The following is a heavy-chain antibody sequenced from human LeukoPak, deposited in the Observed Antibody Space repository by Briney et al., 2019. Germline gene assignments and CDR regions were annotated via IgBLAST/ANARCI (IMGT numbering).Heavy chain of an antibody. V-gene: IGHV4-34*01. CDR2: INHSGST. CDR1: GGSFSGYY. Sequence: SETLSLTCAVYGGSFSGYYWSWIRQPPGKGLEWIGEINHSGSTNYNPSLKSRVTISVDTSKNQFSLKLSSVTAADTAVYYCARGRIEVGATFECWGQGTLVTVSS. D-gene: IGHD1-26*01. J-gene: IGHJ4*02. CDR3: ARGRIEVGATFEC.